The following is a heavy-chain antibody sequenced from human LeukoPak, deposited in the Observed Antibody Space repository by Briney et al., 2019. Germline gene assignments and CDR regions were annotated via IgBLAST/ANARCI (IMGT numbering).Heavy chain of an antibody. CDR2: ISSSGSTI. J-gene: IGHJ3*02. CDR1: GFTFSSYS. Sequence: PGGSLRLSCAASGFTFSSYSMNWVRQAPGKGLEWVSYISSSGSTIYYADSVKGRFTISRDNAKNSLYLQMNSLRAEDTAVYYCARVYQDSGRLKVGTDAFDIWGQGTMVTVYS. D-gene: IGHD5-12*01. CDR3: ARVYQDSGRLKVGTDAFDI. V-gene: IGHV3-48*04.